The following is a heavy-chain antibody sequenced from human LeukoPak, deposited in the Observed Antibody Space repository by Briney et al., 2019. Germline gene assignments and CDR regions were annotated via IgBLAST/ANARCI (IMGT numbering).Heavy chain of an antibody. D-gene: IGHD3-10*01. CDR3: ARVRGPLLWFGELGDYYYYGMDV. Sequence: SETLSLTCTVSGVSISSYYWSWIRQPSGKGLEWIGRIYTTGNTNYNPSLKSRVTISVDTSKNQFSLKLSSVTAADTAVYYCARVRGPLLWFGELGDYYYYGMDVWGQGTTVTVSS. CDR2: IYTTGNT. J-gene: IGHJ6*02. CDR1: GVSISSYY. V-gene: IGHV4-4*07.